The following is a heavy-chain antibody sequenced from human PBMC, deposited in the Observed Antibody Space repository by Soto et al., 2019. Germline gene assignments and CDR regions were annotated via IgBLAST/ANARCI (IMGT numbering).Heavy chain of an antibody. D-gene: IGHD3-22*01. V-gene: IGHV1-18*01. CDR2: INAYNGNT. CDR1: GYTFTSYG. J-gene: IGHJ4*02. Sequence: QVQLVQSGAEVKKPGASVKVSCKASGYTFTSYGISWVRQAPGQGLEWMGWINAYNGNTNYAQNLQGRLTMTTDTCTSKGYMELRSLRSDDTDVYYCARYWFGVDYWGQGTLVTVSS. CDR3: ARYWFGVDY.